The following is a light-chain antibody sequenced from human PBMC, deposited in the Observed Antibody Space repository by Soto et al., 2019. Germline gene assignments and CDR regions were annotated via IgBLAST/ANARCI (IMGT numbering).Light chain of an antibody. CDR3: SAWDDSLFRPV. Sequence: QSVLTQPPSASGTPGQRVTISCSGGRSNLGSNPVNWYQHLPGTAPKLLIYSNNQRPSGVPDRFSGSKSGTSASLAISGLQSEDEADSYCSAWDDSLFRPVFCGGTKVTVL. V-gene: IGLV1-44*01. CDR1: RSNLGSNP. CDR2: SNN. J-gene: IGLJ2*01.